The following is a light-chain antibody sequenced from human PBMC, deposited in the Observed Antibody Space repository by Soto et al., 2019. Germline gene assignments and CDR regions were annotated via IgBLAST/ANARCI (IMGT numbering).Light chain of an antibody. Sequence: EIVLTQSPGILSLSPGERASLSCRASQSVSSSYLAWYQQKPGQAPRLLIYGASSRATGIPDRFSGSGSGTDFTLTISRLEPEDFAVYYCQQYGSSALTFGGGTKVEIK. CDR3: QQYGSSALT. J-gene: IGKJ4*01. CDR2: GAS. CDR1: QSVSSSY. V-gene: IGKV3-20*01.